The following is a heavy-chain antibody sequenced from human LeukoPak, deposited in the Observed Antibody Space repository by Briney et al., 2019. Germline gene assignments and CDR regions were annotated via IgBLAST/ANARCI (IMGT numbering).Heavy chain of an antibody. J-gene: IGHJ6*02. V-gene: IGHV3-30*04. D-gene: IGHD4-17*01. CDR3: ARDYTTVTTSYYYYYGMDV. CDR2: ISYDGSNK. CDR1: GFTFSSYA. Sequence: GGSLRLSCAASGFTFSSYAMHWVRQAPGKGLEWVAVISYDGSNKYYADSVKGRFTISRDNSKNTLYLQMNSLRAEDTAVYYCARDYTTVTTSYYYYYGMDVWGQGTTVTVSS.